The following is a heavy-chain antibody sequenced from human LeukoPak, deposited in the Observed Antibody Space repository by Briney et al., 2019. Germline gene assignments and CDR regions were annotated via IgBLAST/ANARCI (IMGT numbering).Heavy chain of an antibody. D-gene: IGHD6-13*01. CDR3: AKSHLQIAAANFDY. CDR1: GFTFSSYA. V-gene: IGHV3-23*01. Sequence: GGSLRLSCAASGFTFSSYAMGWVRQAPGKGLEWVSAISGSGGSTHYAVSVRGRFTISRDNSKNTLYLQMNSLRAQDTAVYYCAKSHLQIAAANFDYWGQGTLVAVSS. J-gene: IGHJ4*02. CDR2: ISGSGGST.